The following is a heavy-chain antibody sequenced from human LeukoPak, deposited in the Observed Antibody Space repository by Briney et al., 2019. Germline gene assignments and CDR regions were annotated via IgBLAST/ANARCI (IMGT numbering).Heavy chain of an antibody. D-gene: IGHD3-22*01. CDR1: GFTFTNYA. CDR2: ISGSGGST. V-gene: IGHV3-23*01. Sequence: GGSLRLSCAASGFTFTNYAMDWVRQAPGKGLEWVSAISGSGGSTYYADSVKGRFTISRDTSKNTLDLQVNSLRAEDTAVYYCAKGSGDSTGYYYAYYYYYMDVWGKGTTVTVSS. J-gene: IGHJ6*03. CDR3: AKGSGDSTGYYYAYYYYYMDV.